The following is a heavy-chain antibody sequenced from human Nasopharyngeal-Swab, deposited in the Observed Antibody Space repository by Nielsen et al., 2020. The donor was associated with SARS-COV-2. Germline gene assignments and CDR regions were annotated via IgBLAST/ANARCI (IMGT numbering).Heavy chain of an antibody. Sequence: GESLKISCSASGFIFKNYAMNWVRQAPGRGLEWVSAISGADDSTKYADSMKGRFTISRDNSKNTLDLQMNSLRAEDTAMYYCAKDRDSGDDSGEYYHYYGMDVWGQGTSVTVS. CDR3: AKDRDSGDDSGEYYHYYGMDV. CDR1: GFIFKNYA. J-gene: IGHJ6*02. V-gene: IGHV3-23*01. D-gene: IGHD5-12*01. CDR2: ISGADDST.